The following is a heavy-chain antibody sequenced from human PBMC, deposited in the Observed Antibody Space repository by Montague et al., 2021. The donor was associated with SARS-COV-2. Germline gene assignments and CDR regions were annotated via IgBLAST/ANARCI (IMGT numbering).Heavy chain of an antibody. V-gene: IGHV5-10-1*01. J-gene: IGHJ4*02. Sequence: QSGAEGKKPGESLRISCKGSGYSFTNYWISWVRQMPGKGLEWMGRIDPSDSYTNYSPSFQGHVTISADKSISTAYLQWSSLKASDTAMYYCARHRAYYGSGSPPIIDYWGQGTLVTVSS. D-gene: IGHD3-10*01. CDR1: GYSFTNYW. CDR2: IDPSDSYT. CDR3: ARHRAYYGSGSPPIIDY.